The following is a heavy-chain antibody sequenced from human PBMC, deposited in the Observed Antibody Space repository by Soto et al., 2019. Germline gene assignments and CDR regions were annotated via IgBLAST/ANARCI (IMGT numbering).Heavy chain of an antibody. CDR2: ISSSGSTI. V-gene: IGHV3-11*01. CDR1: GFTFSDYY. CDR3: ARLSSSAVAGPQYNWFDP. Sequence: PGGSLRLSCAASGFTFSDYYMSWIRQAPGKGLEWVSYISSSGSTIYYADSVKGRFAISRDNAKNSLYLQMNSLRAEDTAVYYCARLSSSAVAGPQYNWFDPWGQGTLVTVSS. D-gene: IGHD6-19*01. J-gene: IGHJ5*02.